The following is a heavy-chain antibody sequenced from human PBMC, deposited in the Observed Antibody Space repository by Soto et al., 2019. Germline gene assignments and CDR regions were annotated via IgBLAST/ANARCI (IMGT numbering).Heavy chain of an antibody. D-gene: IGHD2-8*02. Sequence: QVQLQQWGAGLLKPSETLSLTCAVYGGSFSGYYWTWIRQPPRTGLEWIGEINHSGSTNYNPSLKXXVTISVDTSKNQFPLKLTSVTAADTAVYYCARDKITGLFDYWGEGTLVTVSS. CDR1: GGSFSGYY. J-gene: IGHJ4*02. V-gene: IGHV4-34*01. CDR3: ARDKITGLFDY. CDR2: INHSGST.